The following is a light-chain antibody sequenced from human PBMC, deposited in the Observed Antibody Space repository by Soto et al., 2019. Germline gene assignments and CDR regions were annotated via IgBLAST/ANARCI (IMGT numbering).Light chain of an antibody. Sequence: EILMTQSPATLSVSPGERATLSCRASQSVGSNLAWYQQKPGQAPRLLIYGASTRATGIPARFSGSGSGTEFTLTISGLQSEDFAVYYCQHHDDWVKTFGQGTKLEIK. V-gene: IGKV3-15*01. J-gene: IGKJ2*01. CDR1: QSVGSN. CDR2: GAS. CDR3: QHHDDWVKT.